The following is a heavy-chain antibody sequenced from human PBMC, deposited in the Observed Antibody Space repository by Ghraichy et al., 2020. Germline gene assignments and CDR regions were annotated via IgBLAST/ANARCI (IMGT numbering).Heavy chain of an antibody. V-gene: IGHV3-30*02. D-gene: IGHD6-19*01. CDR2: IRYDGSNK. Sequence: GGSLRLSCAASGFTFSSYGMHWVRQAPGKGLEWVAFIRYDGSNKYYADSVKGRFTISRDNSKNTLYLQMNSLRAEDTAVYYCANPRKIEWLVVSDAFDIWGQGTMVTVSS. CDR1: GFTFSSYG. CDR3: ANPRKIEWLVVSDAFDI. J-gene: IGHJ3*02.